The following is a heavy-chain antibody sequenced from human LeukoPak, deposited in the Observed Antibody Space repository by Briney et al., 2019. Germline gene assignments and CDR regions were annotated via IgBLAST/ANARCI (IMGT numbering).Heavy chain of an antibody. CDR1: GYTFTRYW. V-gene: IGHV5-51*01. Sequence: GESLKISRKASGYTFTRYWSGWVRQLPGKGLEWMGIIYPADSNTRYSPSFQGQVTISADKSISTAYLEWSGLKASETAMYYCARHLRDYDNTTYYGTYWFDPWGQGTLVTVSP. CDR2: IYPADSNT. D-gene: IGHD3-22*01. CDR3: ARHLRDYDNTTYYGTYWFDP. J-gene: IGHJ5*02.